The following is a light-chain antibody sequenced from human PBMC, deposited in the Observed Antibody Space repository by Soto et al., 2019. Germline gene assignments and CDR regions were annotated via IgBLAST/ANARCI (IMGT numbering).Light chain of an antibody. CDR1: SSDVGSYDL. CDR2: EGS. CDR3: CSYAGSSTLA. V-gene: IGLV2-23*01. J-gene: IGLJ2*01. Sequence: QSALTQPASVSGSPGQSITISCTGTSSDVGSYDLVSWYQRLPGKAPKLMIYEGSKRPSGVSNRFSGSKSDNTASLTISGLQAEDEADYYCCSYAGSSTLAFGGGTKVTVL.